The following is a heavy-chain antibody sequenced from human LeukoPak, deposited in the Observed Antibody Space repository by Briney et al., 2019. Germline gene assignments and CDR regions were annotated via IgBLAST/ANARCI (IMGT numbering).Heavy chain of an antibody. CDR1: GFTFSYYW. J-gene: IGHJ5*02. D-gene: IGHD2-2*01. CDR3: ARGQYQLP. V-gene: IGHV3-7*01. CDR2: IKEDGSEK. Sequence: PGGSLRLSCAASGFTFSYYWMTWVRQAPGKGLEWVANIKEDGSEKNYVDSVKGRFTISRDNAKNSLYLQMNGLRAEDTAVYYCARGQYQLPWGQGTLVTVSS.